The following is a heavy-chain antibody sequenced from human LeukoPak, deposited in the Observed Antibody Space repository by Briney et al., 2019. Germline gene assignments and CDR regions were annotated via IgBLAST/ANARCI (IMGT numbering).Heavy chain of an antibody. V-gene: IGHV3-23*01. CDR1: GFTFSSYA. CDR2: ISGSGGST. CDR3: ARELAAPGIDNNWFDP. D-gene: IGHD6-13*01. Sequence: QPGGSLRLSCAASGFTFSSYAMSWVRQAPGKGLEWVSAISGSGGSTYYADSVKGRFTISRDNSKNTLYLQMNSLRAEDTAVYYCARELAAPGIDNNWFDPWGQGTLVTVSS. J-gene: IGHJ5*02.